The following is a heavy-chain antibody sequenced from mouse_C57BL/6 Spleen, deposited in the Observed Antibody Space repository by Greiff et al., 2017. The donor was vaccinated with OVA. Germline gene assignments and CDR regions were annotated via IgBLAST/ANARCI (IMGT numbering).Heavy chain of an antibody. V-gene: IGHV1-26*01. CDR1: GYTFTDYY. J-gene: IGHJ4*01. CDR3: ARSAYYYGSFYAMDY. CDR2: INPNNGGT. Sequence: EVQLQQSGPELVKPGASVKISCKASGYTFTDYYMNWVKQSHGKSLEWIGDINPNNGGTSYNQKFKGKATLTVDKSSSTAYMELRSLTSEDSAVYYCARSAYYYGSFYAMDYWGQGTSVTVSS. D-gene: IGHD1-1*01.